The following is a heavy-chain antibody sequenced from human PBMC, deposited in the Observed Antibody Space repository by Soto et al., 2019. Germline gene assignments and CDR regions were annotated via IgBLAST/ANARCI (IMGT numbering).Heavy chain of an antibody. D-gene: IGHD3-3*01. CDR3: ARSLPSTIFGVP. J-gene: IGHJ5*02. V-gene: IGHV1-2*04. CDR2: INPNSGGT. CDR1: GYTFTGYY. Sequence: ASVKVSCKASGYTFTGYYMHWVRQAPGQGLEWMGWINPNSGGTNYAQKFQGWVTMTRDTSISTAYMELSRLRSDDTAVYYCARSLPSTIFGVPWGQGTLVTVSA.